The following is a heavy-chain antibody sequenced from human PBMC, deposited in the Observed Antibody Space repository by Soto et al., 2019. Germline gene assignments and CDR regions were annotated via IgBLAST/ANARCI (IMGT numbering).Heavy chain of an antibody. J-gene: IGHJ5*02. CDR3: ARGAGHDILTGSPRAIDP. Sequence: QVQLVQSGAEVKKPGSSVKVSCKASGGTFSSYAISWVRQAPGQGLEWMGGIIPIFGTANYAQKFQGRVTITADESTSTAYRELSSLRSEDTAVYYCARGAGHDILTGSPRAIDPWGQGNLVTVSS. CDR2: IIPIFGTA. CDR1: GGTFSSYA. D-gene: IGHD3-9*01. V-gene: IGHV1-69*01.